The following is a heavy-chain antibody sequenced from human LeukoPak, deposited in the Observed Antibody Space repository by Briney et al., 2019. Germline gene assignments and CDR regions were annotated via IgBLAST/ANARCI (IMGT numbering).Heavy chain of an antibody. CDR2: ISGSGGST. J-gene: IGHJ4*02. V-gene: IGHV3-23*01. CDR1: GFTFSSYA. Sequence: GGSLRLSCTASGFTFSSYAMNWVRQAPGKGLEWVSGISGSGGSTYYADSVKGRFTISRDTSKNTLYLQMNSLRAEDTAVYYCAKDRCSGGSCYTYFDYWGQGTLVTVSS. D-gene: IGHD2-15*01. CDR3: AKDRCSGGSCYTYFDY.